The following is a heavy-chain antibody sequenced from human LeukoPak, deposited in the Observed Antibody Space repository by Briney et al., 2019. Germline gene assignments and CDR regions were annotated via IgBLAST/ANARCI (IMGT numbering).Heavy chain of an antibody. CDR2: ISWNSGSI. V-gene: IGHV3-9*01. CDR3: AKADSSGYPVPYYGMDV. J-gene: IGHJ6*02. CDR1: GFTFDDYA. D-gene: IGHD3-22*01. Sequence: PGRSLRLSCAASGFTFDDYAMHWVRQAPGKGLEWVSGISWNSGSIGYAESVKGRFTISRDNAKNSLYLQMNSLRPEDTALYYCAKADSSGYPVPYYGMDVWGQGTTVTVSS.